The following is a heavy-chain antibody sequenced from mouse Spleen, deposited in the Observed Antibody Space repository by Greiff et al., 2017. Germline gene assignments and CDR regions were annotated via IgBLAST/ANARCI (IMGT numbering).Heavy chain of an antibody. D-gene: IGHD1-1*01. V-gene: IGHV1-75*01. Sequence: QVQLQQSGPELVKPGASVKISCKASGYTFTDYYINWVKQRPGQGLEWIGWIFPGSGSTYYNEKFKGKATLTVDKSSSTAYMLLSSLTSEDSAVYFCARYTTVVAPYYAMDYWGQGTSVTVSS. CDR1: GYTFTDYY. CDR2: IFPGSGST. CDR3: ARYTTVVAPYYAMDY. J-gene: IGHJ4*01.